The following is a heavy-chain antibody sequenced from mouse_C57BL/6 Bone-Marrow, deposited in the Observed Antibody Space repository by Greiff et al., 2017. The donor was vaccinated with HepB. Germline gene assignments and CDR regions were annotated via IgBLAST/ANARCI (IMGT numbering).Heavy chain of an antibody. CDR1: GYTFTSYW. V-gene: IGHV1-74*01. CDR2: IHPSDSDT. CDR3: ATFPYYGSSDDAMDY. Sequence: VQLQQPGAELVKPGASVKVSCKASGYTFTSYWMHWVKQRPGQGLEWIGRIHPSDSDTNYNQKFKGKATLTVDKSSSTAYMQLSSLTSEDSAVYYCATFPYYGSSDDAMDYWGQGNSVTVAS. J-gene: IGHJ4*01. D-gene: IGHD1-1*01.